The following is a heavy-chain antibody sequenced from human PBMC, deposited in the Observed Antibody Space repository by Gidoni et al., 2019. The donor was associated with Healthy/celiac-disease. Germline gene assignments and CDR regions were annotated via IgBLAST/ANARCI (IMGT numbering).Heavy chain of an antibody. D-gene: IGHD1-1*01. J-gene: IGHJ3*02. CDR1: GFTFSRYW. CDR3: ARDGEWSNTTNYYDALDI. Sequence: EVQLVESGGGLVQPEGSLVRSCAASGFTFSRYWMVWVRQAPGKGLEWVANINQDGNVKNHMDSVKGRFTISRDNARNLLYLQMNSLTPVDTAMYYCARDGEWSNTTNYYDALDIWGQGTMVTVSS. V-gene: IGHV3-7*01. CDR2: INQDGNVK.